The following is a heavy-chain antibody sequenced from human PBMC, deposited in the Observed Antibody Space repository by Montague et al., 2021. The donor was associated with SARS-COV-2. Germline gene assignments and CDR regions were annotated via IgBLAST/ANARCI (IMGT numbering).Heavy chain of an antibody. J-gene: IGHJ5*02. CDR3: ARREYYYDSRGYGRMDWFDP. V-gene: IGHV4-39*01. Sequence: SETLSLTCTVSGGSISSSSYYWGWIRQPPGKGRVWIGSTYYSGSTYYNPSLKSRVTISVDTSKNQFSLKLSSVTAADTSVYYCARREYYYDSRGYGRMDWFDPWGQGTLVTVSS. D-gene: IGHD3-22*01. CDR2: TYYSGST. CDR1: GGSISSSSYY.